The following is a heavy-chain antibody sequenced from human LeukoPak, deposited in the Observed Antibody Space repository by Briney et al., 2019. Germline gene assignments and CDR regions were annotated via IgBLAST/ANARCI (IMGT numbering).Heavy chain of an antibody. D-gene: IGHD3-10*01. Sequence: GGSLRLSCAASGFTISSYAMTWVRQAPGKRLEWVSSISGSGGTTYYAESVKGRFTISRDTSKNTLYLQMNSLRAEDTGVYYCAKTRGPVAFHPDSWGRGTLVTVSS. J-gene: IGHJ4*02. V-gene: IGHV3-23*01. CDR1: GFTISSYA. CDR3: AKTRGPVAFHPDS. CDR2: ISGSGGTT.